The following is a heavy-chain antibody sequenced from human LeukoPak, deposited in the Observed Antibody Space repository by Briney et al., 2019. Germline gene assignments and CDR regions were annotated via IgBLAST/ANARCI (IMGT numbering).Heavy chain of an antibody. V-gene: IGHV1-2*02. CDR3: ARGSYDSSDFEYFHH. Sequence: ASVKVSCKASGYTFTGNYMHWVRQAPGQGLEWMGWINPDSGGTNYAQKFQGRATMTRDTSISTAYMELNRLRSDDTAVYYCARGSYDSSDFEYFHHWGQGTLVTVSS. J-gene: IGHJ1*01. CDR1: GYTFTGNY. CDR2: INPDSGGT. D-gene: IGHD3-22*01.